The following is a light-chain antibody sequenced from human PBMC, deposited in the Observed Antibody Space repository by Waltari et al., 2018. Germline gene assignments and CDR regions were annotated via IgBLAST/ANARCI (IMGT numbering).Light chain of an antibody. Sequence: WLASQGISTYLAVYQQKPGKAPKLLIYAASTLQSGVPSRFSGSGSGTDFTLTISCLQSEDFATYYCQQYYSYPLYTFGQGTKLEIK. J-gene: IGKJ2*01. CDR2: AAS. V-gene: IGKV1-8*01. CDR3: QQYYSYPLYT. CDR1: QGISTY.